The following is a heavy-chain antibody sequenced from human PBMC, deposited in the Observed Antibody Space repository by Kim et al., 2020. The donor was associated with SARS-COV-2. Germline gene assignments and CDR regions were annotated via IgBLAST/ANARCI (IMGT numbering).Heavy chain of an antibody. CDR3: ARGTVAKWLEGYYYYGMDV. CDR1: GFTFSSYW. D-gene: IGHD6-19*01. Sequence: GGSLRLSCAASGFTFSSYWMSWVRQAPGKGLEWVANIKQDGSEKYYVDSVKGRFTISRDNAKNSLYLQMNSLRAEDTAVYYCARGTVAKWLEGYYYYGMDVWGQGTTVTVSS. CDR2: IKQDGSEK. V-gene: IGHV3-7*03. J-gene: IGHJ6*01.